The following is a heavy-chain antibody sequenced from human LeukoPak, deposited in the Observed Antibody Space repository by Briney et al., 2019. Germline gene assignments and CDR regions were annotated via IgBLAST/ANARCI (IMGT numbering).Heavy chain of an antibody. CDR1: GFTFSSYW. V-gene: IGHV3-74*03. CDR3: AAPGCSSACYYYMDV. J-gene: IGHJ6*03. CDR2: INDDGSKT. Sequence: GGSLRLSCAASGFTFSSYWMHWVRQAPGKGLVWVSRINDDGSKTTYADSVKGRFTISRDNAKNTLYPQMNSLRAEDTAVYYCAAPGCSSACYYYMDVWGKGTTVTVSS. D-gene: IGHD2-2*01.